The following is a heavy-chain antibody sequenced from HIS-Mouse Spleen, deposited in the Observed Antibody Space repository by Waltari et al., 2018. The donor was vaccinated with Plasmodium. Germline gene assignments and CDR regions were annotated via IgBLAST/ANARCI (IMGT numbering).Heavy chain of an antibody. CDR1: GFTFSSYW. CDR3: ASSWYWYFDL. V-gene: IGHV3-7*01. J-gene: IGHJ2*01. Sequence: EVQLVESGGGLVQPGGSLRLSCAASGFTFSSYWMSWVRQAPGKGLDGVANIKQDGSEKYYVDSVKGRFTISRDNAKNSLYLQMNSLRADDTAVYYCASSWYWYFDLWGRGTLVTVSS. D-gene: IGHD6-13*01. CDR2: IKQDGSEK.